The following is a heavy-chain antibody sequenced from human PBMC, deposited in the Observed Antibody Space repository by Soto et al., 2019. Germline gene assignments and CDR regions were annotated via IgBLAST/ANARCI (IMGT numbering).Heavy chain of an antibody. CDR3: ARHPSDFWFDP. D-gene: IGHD2-21*02. CDR1: GASISSSSYF. CDR2: IYYSGST. Sequence: SDTLSLTCTVSGASISSSSYFWGWIRQPPGKGLEWIGSIYYSGSTYYNPSLKSRVTVSVDTSKNQFSLKLSSVTAADTAVYYCARHPSDFWFDPWGQGTLVTVSS. J-gene: IGHJ5*02. V-gene: IGHV4-39*01.